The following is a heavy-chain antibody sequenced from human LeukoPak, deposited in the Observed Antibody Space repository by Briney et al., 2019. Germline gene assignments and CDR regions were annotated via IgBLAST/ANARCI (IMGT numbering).Heavy chain of an antibody. CDR3: ARASTHYCSSTMCPIARYYYGMDV. V-gene: IGHV4-31*03. Sequence: PSETLSLTCTVSGGSISSGGYYWSWIRQHPGKGLEWIGYIYYSGSTYYNPSLKSRVTISVDTSKNQFSLKLSSVTAADTAVYYCARASTHYCSSTMCPIARYYYGMDVWGQGTTVTVSS. D-gene: IGHD2-2*01. CDR1: GGSISSGGYY. CDR2: IYYSGST. J-gene: IGHJ6*02.